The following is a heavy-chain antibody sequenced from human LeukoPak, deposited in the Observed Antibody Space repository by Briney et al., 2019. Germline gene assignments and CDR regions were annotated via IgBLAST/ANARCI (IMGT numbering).Heavy chain of an antibody. CDR1: GFTFSTYG. CDR2: IWYDGSNK. Sequence: GGSLRLSCAASGFTFSTYGMNWVRQAPGKGLEWVAVIWYDGSNKYYADSVKGRFTISRDNSKNTLYLQMNSLRAEDTAVYYCAKELWFGEFSYYGMDVWGQGTTVTVSS. J-gene: IGHJ6*02. V-gene: IGHV3-30*02. D-gene: IGHD3-10*01. CDR3: AKELWFGEFSYYGMDV.